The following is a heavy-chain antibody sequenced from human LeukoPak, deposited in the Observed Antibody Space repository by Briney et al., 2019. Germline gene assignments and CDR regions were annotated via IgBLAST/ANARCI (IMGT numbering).Heavy chain of an antibody. D-gene: IGHD2-15*01. CDR3: ARAYCSGGSCYYYAFDI. CDR2: VIPIFGTA. CDR1: GGTFSSFA. J-gene: IGHJ3*02. V-gene: IGHV1-69*13. Sequence: ASVKVSFTGFGGTFSSFAFSWGGQGPGQGLEWVGGVIPIFGTANYAQKFQGRVTITADESTSTAYMELSSLRSEDTAVYYCARAYCSGGSCYYYAFDIWGQGTMVTVSS.